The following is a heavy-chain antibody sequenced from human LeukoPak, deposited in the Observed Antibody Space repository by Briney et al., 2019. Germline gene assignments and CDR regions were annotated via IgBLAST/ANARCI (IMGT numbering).Heavy chain of an antibody. Sequence: PGGSLRLSCAASGFTFSSYWMNWVRQAPGKGLEWVSYINTSGSTIYYAGSVKGRFTISRDNAKNSLYLQMNNLRAEDTAVYYCARAGYYYENWFDPWGQGTLVTVSS. CDR1: GFTFSSYW. D-gene: IGHD3-22*01. CDR2: INTSGSTI. CDR3: ARAGYYYENWFDP. J-gene: IGHJ5*02. V-gene: IGHV3-48*04.